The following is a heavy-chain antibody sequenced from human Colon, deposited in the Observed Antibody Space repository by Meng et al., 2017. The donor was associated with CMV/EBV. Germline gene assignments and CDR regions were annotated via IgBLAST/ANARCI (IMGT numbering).Heavy chain of an antibody. D-gene: IGHD3-16*01. Sequence: ASVYTFITYGISWLLQAPGQGLEWMGWINPNNGITVYAPRFRDRVTMTTDASTSTAYMELTSLTSDDTAVYYCARDWGDTTKVIVDYWGRGTLVTVSS. CDR3: ARDWGDTTKVIVDY. V-gene: IGHV1-18*01. CDR1: VYTFITYG. CDR2: INPNNGIT. J-gene: IGHJ4*02.